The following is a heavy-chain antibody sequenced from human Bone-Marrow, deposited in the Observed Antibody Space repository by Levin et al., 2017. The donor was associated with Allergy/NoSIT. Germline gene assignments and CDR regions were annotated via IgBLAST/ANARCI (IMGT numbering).Heavy chain of an antibody. CDR1: GFTFSNYH. CDR3: ARIMTSALTYWYGLDV. D-gene: IGHD4-17*01. CDR2: ISADGGAT. J-gene: IGHJ6*02. Sequence: PGGSLRLSCVASGFTFSNYHMDWVRQTPVKGLESLSSISADGGATYYLGSVKGRFTISRDNSKNTLFLQMNSLRAEDTAVYYCARIMTSALTYWYGLDVWGQGTTVTVSS. V-gene: IGHV3-23*01.